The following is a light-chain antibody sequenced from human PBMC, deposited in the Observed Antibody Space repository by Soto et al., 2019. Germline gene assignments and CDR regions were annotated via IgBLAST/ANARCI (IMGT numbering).Light chain of an antibody. J-gene: IGKJ5*01. CDR1: QSVSSY. CDR2: DAS. Sequence: EIVLTQSPATLSLSPGERAALSCRASQSVSSYLAWYQHKPDQAPRLLIFDASNRATGIPARFSGSGSGTDFTLTISSLEPEDSAVYYCQQRSYSITFGQGTRLEIK. CDR3: QQRSYSIT. V-gene: IGKV3-11*01.